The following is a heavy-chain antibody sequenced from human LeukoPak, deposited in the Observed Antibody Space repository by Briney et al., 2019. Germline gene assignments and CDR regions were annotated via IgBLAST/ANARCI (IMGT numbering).Heavy chain of an antibody. J-gene: IGHJ4*02. CDR3: ARDRATTPTPDVYFDY. CDR2: IYYSGST. D-gene: IGHD1-26*01. V-gene: IGHV4-59*12. CDR1: GGSISSYY. Sequence: SETLSLTCTVSGGSISSYYWSWIRQPPGKGLEWIGYIYYSGSTNYNPSLKSRVTISVATSKNQFSLKLSSVTAADTAVYYCARDRATTPTPDVYFDYWGQGTLVTVSS.